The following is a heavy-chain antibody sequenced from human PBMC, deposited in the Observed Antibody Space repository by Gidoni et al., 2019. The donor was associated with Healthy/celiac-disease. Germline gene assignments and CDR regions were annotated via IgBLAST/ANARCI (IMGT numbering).Heavy chain of an antibody. CDR3: ASALAAAGTEFYYYYGMDV. D-gene: IGHD6-13*01. J-gene: IGHJ6*04. CDR1: GGTFSSYA. V-gene: IGHV1-69*06. CDR2: IIPIFGTA. Sequence: QVQLVQSGAEVKKPGSSVKVSCKASGGTFSSYAISWVRQASGQGLEWMGGIIPIFGTANYAQKFQGRVTITADKSTSTAYMELSRLRSEDTAVYYCASALAAAGTEFYYYYGMDVWGKGTTVTVSS.